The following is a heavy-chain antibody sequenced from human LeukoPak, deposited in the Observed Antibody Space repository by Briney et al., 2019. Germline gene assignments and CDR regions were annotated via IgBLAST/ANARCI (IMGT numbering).Heavy chain of an antibody. CDR2: IRSNGNSS. Sequence: PGGSLRLSCAASGFTFSRYAMHWVRQAPGKGLEYLSAIRSNGNSSYYADSVKGRFTISRDNSKDMLYFQLGSLRSEDTAVYYCVRGPQGFAFDIWGQGTLVTV. J-gene: IGHJ3*02. CDR1: GFTFSRYA. CDR3: VRGPQGFAFDI. D-gene: IGHD3-10*01. V-gene: IGHV3-64*02.